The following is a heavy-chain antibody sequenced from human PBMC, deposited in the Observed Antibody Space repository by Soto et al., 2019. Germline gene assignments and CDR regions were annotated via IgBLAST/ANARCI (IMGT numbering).Heavy chain of an antibody. CDR3: ARGGRSGSSGYYNPSFDY. V-gene: IGHV3-30*03. D-gene: IGHD3-22*01. CDR1: GFRFSDYG. CDR2: ISYDGNNK. J-gene: IGHJ4*02. Sequence: QVQLVQTGGGAVLPGRSLSLSCAASGFRFSDYGMHWVRQAPGKGLEWAAVISYDGNNKYYADSVKGRFTISRDNSKNTLYLQMEGLRVEDTAVYYWARGGRSGSSGYYNPSFDYWGQGTLVSVSS.